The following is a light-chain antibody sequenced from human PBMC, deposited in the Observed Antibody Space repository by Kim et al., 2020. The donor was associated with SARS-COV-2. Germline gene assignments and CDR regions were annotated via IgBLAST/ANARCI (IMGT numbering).Light chain of an antibody. CDR2: RDS. CDR3: QVWDSSTSV. V-gene: IGLV3-9*01. Sequence: SYELTQPLSVSVALGQTARITCGGNNIGSKNVSWYQQKPGQAPVLVIYRDSNRPSGIPERFSGSNSGNTATLTISRAQAGDEADYYCQVWDSSTSVFGGG. J-gene: IGLJ3*02. CDR1: NIGSKN.